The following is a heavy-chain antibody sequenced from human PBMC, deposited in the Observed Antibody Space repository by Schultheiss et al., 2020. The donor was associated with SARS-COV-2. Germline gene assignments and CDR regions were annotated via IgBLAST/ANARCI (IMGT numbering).Heavy chain of an antibody. V-gene: IGHV3-23*01. J-gene: IGHJ4*02. CDR1: GFTFSSYA. Sequence: GGSLRLSCAASGFTFSSYAMSWVRQAPGKGLEWVSAISGSGGSTYYADSVKGRFTISRDNSKNTLHLQMNSLRAEDTAVYYCAKDRSYSSGWYFPIDYWGQGTLVTVSS. CDR2: ISGSGGST. CDR3: AKDRSYSSGWYFPIDY. D-gene: IGHD6-19*01.